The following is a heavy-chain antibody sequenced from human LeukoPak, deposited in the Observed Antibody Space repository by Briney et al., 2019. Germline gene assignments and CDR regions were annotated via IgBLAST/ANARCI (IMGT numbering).Heavy chain of an antibody. D-gene: IGHD3-9*01. CDR1: GGSFSGYY. CDR3: ARTRRAYYDILTGYPYDY. CDR2: INHSGST. V-gene: IGHV4-34*01. J-gene: IGHJ4*02. Sequence: SETLSLTCAVYGGSFSGYYWSWLRQPPGKGLEWLGEINHSGSTNYNPSLKSRVTIPVDTSKNQFSLKLSSVTAADTAVYYCARTRRAYYDILTGYPYDYWGQGTLVTVSS.